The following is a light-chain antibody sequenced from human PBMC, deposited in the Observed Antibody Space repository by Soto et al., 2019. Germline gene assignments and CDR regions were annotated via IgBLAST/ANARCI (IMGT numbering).Light chain of an antibody. J-gene: IGLJ1*01. CDR2: NVS. CDR1: SSDVGGYKY. Sequence: QPVLTQPASVSGSPGQSITISCTGTSSDVGGYKYVSWYQQHPGKAPKLMIYNVSDRPSGVSNRFSGSKSGNTASLTISGLQAEDEADYYCNSYSSSSTPYVFGTGTKLTVL. CDR3: NSYSSSSTPYV. V-gene: IGLV2-14*01.